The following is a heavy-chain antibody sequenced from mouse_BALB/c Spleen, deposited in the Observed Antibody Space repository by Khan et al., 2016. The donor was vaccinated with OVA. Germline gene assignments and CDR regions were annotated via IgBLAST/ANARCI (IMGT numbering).Heavy chain of an antibody. D-gene: IGHD2-1*01. CDR3: ASNGFGNYEGWDY. Sequence: VQLQQSGTVLARPGASVKMSCKASGYTFTNYWMHWVKQRPGQGLEWIGTIYPGNSDTNYNQKFTGKAKLTAVTSSSTAYLELSSLTYEDSAVYYCASNGFGNYEGWDYWGQGTTLTVSA. V-gene: IGHV1-5*01. CDR2: IYPGNSDT. CDR1: GYTFTNYW. J-gene: IGHJ2*01.